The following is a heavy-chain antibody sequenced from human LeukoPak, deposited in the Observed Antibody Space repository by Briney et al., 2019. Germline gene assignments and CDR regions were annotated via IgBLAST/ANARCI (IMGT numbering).Heavy chain of an antibody. V-gene: IGHV3-64*04. CDR2: ITSSGGST. Sequence: GGSLRLSCSASGFXFSSNAMHWVRQAPGKGLEYVSAITSSGGSTYYADSVKGRFTISRDNSKNTLYLQMDSLRDEDTAVYYCARDRGYTYGHPLDYWGQGTLVTVSS. J-gene: IGHJ4*02. CDR1: GFXFSSNA. CDR3: ARDRGYTYGHPLDY. D-gene: IGHD5-18*01.